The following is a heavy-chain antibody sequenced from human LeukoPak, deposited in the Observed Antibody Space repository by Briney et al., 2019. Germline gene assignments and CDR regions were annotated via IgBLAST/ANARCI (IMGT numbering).Heavy chain of an antibody. V-gene: IGHV4-4*02. CDR2: IYHSGST. Sequence: SETLSLTCAVSGGSISSSNWWSWVRQPPGKGLEWIGEIYHSGSTNNNPSLKSRVTISVDKSKNQFSLKLSSVTAADTAVYYCARDSGSGWYYAFDIWGQGTMVTVSS. J-gene: IGHJ3*02. CDR1: GGSISSSNW. CDR3: ARDSGSGWYYAFDI. D-gene: IGHD6-19*01.